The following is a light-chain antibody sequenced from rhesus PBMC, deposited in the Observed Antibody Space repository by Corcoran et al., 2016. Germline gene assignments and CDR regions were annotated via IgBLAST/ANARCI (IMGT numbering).Light chain of an antibody. CDR2: GAS. Sequence: EIVMTQSPATLSLSPGERATLSCWASQSVSTSLAWYQQKPGQAPRLPILGASSRATGIPDRFSGRGAGTDFTLTIRSLEPEDVAVYYCLQHSNWPLTFGGGTKVELK. CDR3: LQHSNWPLT. V-gene: IGKV3-24*01. CDR1: QSVSTS. J-gene: IGKJ4*01.